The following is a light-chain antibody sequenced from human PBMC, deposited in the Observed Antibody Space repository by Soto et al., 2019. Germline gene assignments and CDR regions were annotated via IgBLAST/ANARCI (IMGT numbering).Light chain of an antibody. CDR2: GAX. V-gene: IGKV3-20*01. CDR3: QQYGSSPQT. CDR1: QSVSSRY. J-gene: IGKJ1*01. Sequence: EIELTQSPGTLSLSPGERAXXXXXXSQSVSSRYLAWYQQKPGQAPRLLIYGAXSSATFIPYRFSGSGSGTDFTLTISRLEPEDFAVYYCQQYGSSPQTFGQGTKVDIK.